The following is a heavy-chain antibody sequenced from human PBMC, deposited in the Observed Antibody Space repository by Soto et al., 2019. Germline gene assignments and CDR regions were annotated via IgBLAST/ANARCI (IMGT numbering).Heavy chain of an antibody. CDR2: ISWNSGRR. CDR1: GVSFDDYA. Sequence: EAQLVESGGGLVQPGRSLRLSCAASGVSFDDYAMHWVRQAPGKGLEWVSGISWNSGRRDYADSVKGRFTISRDNAKNSLYLQMNSLRPEDTALYYCVRDIGGSTITTFFDYWGQVILVTVSS. CDR3: VRDIGGSTITTFFDY. D-gene: IGHD4-4*01. J-gene: IGHJ4*02. V-gene: IGHV3-9*01.